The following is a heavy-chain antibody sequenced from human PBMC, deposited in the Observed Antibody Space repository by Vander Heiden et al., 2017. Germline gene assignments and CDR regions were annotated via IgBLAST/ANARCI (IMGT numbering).Heavy chain of an antibody. D-gene: IGHD6-13*01. CDR3: AGGWARYFDS. J-gene: IGHJ4*02. V-gene: IGHV6-1*01. CDR1: GDSVSSSSGT. CDR2: TYCRSKWGN. Sequence: QLQLQQSAPGLVQPSQTRSLTCTISGDSVSSSSGTWNWIRQCPSRGREWLGSTYCRSKWGNDYAASVKSRITINPDTSKNHFSLQLNAVTPEYTAVYYCAGGWARYFDSWGQGTLVTVSS.